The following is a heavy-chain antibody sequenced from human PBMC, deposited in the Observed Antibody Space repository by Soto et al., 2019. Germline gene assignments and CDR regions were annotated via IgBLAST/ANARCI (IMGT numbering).Heavy chain of an antibody. CDR1: GFSLTTNGMC. CDR3: ARIPCGNYYTENFFDP. D-gene: IGHD3-22*01. J-gene: IGHJ5*02. Sequence: SGPTLVNPTQTLTLTCTFSGFSLTTNGMCLSWIRQPPGKALEWLALIDWDDNTYYSTSLNNRRTLSKDTSKNQVVLLVRHMGPVDTATYYCARIPCGNYYTENFFDPWGQGIPVTVSS. CDR2: IDWDDNT. V-gene: IGHV2-70*01.